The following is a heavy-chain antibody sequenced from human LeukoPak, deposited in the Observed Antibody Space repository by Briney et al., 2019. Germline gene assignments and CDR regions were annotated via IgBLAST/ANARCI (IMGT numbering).Heavy chain of an antibody. V-gene: IGHV3-9*01. Sequence: PGGSLKLSCAASGFTFNDYAMHWVRQAPGKGLEWVSSISWNSGNIDFADSVKGRFTISRDNAKNSLYLQMNSLRAEDTAFYFCTKDRSNRWSGLGAFDIWGQGTMVTVSS. CDR2: ISWNSGNI. J-gene: IGHJ3*02. CDR3: TKDRSNRWSGLGAFDI. D-gene: IGHD3-16*01. CDR1: GFTFNDYA.